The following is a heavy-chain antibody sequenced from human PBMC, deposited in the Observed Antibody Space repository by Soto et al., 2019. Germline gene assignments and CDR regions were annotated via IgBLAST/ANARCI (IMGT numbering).Heavy chain of an antibody. V-gene: IGHV4-59*01. J-gene: IGHJ6*03. Sequence: SETLSLTCTVSGGSISSYYWSWIRQPPGKGLEWIGYIYYSGSTNYNPSLKSRVTISVDTSKNQFSLKLSSVTAADTAVYYCASGVRDYYYYYMDVWGKGTTVTVSS. CDR3: ASGVRDYYYYYMDV. D-gene: IGHD3-10*01. CDR2: IYYSGST. CDR1: GGSISSYY.